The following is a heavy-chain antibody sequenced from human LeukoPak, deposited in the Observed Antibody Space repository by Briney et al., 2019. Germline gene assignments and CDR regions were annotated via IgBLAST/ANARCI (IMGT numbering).Heavy chain of an antibody. CDR3: AKGFSYSSSWYSVPYYYGMDV. V-gene: IGHV3-23*01. J-gene: IGHJ6*02. D-gene: IGHD6-13*01. CDR2: ISGSGGST. Sequence: HPGGSLRLSCAASGCTFSSYATSWVRQAPGKGLEWVSAISGSGGSTYYADSVKGRFTISRDNSKNTLYLQMNSLRAEDTAVYYCAKGFSYSSSWYSVPYYYGMDVWGQGTTVTVSS. CDR1: GCTFSSYA.